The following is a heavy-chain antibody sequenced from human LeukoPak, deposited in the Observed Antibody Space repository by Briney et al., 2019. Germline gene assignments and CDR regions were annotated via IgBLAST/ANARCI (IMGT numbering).Heavy chain of an antibody. D-gene: IGHD1-26*01. V-gene: IGHV3-30*01. CDR2: ISYDGSNK. CDR1: GFTFSSYA. J-gene: IGHJ4*02. Sequence: GRSLRLFCAASGFTFSSYAMHWVRQAPGKGLEWVAVISYDGSNKYYADSVKGRFTIYRDNSKNTLYLQMNSLRAEDTAVYYCARSRDGSYYDYFDYWRQGTLVTVSS. CDR3: ARSRDGSYYDYFDY.